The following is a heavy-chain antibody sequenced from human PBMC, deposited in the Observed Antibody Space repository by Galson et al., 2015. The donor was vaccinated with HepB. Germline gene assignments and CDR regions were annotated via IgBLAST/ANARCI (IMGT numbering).Heavy chain of an antibody. CDR3: ATIVVVTAIGAFDY. V-gene: IGHV1-46*01. J-gene: IGHJ4*02. Sequence: VKVSCKASGYTFTNYYIHWVRQAPGQGLEWMGMINPSGGRTTYAQKFQGRVTMTRDTSTSTVYMELSSLRSEDTAVYYCATIVVVTAIGAFDYWGQGTLVTVSS. D-gene: IGHD2-21*02. CDR2: INPSGGRT. CDR1: GYTFTNYY.